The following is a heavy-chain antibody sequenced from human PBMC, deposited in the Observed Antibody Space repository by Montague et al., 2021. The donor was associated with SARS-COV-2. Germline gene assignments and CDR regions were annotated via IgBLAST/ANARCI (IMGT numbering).Heavy chain of an antibody. CDR3: ASPTYCYDSSGSDAFDI. J-gene: IGHJ3*02. D-gene: IGHD3-22*01. Sequence: SETLSLTCTVSGGSISSSNYYWGWIRQPPGKGLEWIGSIYYSGSTYYNPSLKSRVTISVDTSKNQFSLKLSSVTAADTAVYYCASPTYCYDSSGSDAFDIWGQGTMVTVSS. CDR2: IYYSGST. V-gene: IGHV4-39*01. CDR1: GGSISSSNYY.